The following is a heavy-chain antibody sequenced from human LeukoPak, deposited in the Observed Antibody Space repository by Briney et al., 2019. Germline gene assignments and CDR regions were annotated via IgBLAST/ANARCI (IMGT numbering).Heavy chain of an antibody. Sequence: GGSLRLSCAASGXTFSSYAMHWVRQAPGKGLEWVAVISYDGSNKYYADSVKGRFTISRDNSKNTLYLQMNSLRAEDTAVYYCARSPRGNSSGWYNWFDPWGQGTLVTVSS. CDR2: ISYDGSNK. CDR1: GXTFSSYA. D-gene: IGHD6-19*01. J-gene: IGHJ5*02. V-gene: IGHV3-30-3*01. CDR3: ARSPRGNSSGWYNWFDP.